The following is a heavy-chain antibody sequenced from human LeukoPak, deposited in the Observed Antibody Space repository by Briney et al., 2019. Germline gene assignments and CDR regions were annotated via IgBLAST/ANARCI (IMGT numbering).Heavy chain of an antibody. J-gene: IGHJ4*02. D-gene: IGHD5-24*01. V-gene: IGHV3-11*04. CDR1: GGSISSTNYY. Sequence: KASETLSLTCTVSGGSISSTNYYWGWIRQPPGKGLEWVSYISISGTTKYYADSVKGRFTISRDNAKDSLYLQMNSLRAEDTALYYCARDRRRDGNNYLDYWGQGALVTVSS. CDR3: ARDRRRDGNNYLDY. CDR2: ISISGTTK.